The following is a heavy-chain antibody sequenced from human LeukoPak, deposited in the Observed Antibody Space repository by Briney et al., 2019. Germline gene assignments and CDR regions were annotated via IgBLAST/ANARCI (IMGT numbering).Heavy chain of an antibody. D-gene: IGHD1-26*01. CDR3: ARDKIVGATNFDY. Sequence: GGSLRLSCAASGFTVSSNYMSWVRQAPGKGLEWVANIKQDGSEKYYVDSVKGRFTISRDNAKNSLYLQMNSLRAEDTAVYYCARDKIVGATNFDYWGQGTLVTVSS. J-gene: IGHJ4*02. CDR1: GFTVSSNY. V-gene: IGHV3-7*01. CDR2: IKQDGSEK.